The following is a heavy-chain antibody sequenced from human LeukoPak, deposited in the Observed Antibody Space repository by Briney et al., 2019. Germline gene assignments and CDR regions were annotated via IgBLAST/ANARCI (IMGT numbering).Heavy chain of an antibody. CDR1: GGTFSSYA. Sequence: SVKVSCKASGGTFSSYAISWVRQAPGQGIEWMRRIIPIFGTANYAQKFQGRVTITADKSTSTAYMELSSLRSEDTAVYYCARVGVGESSDYYYYYYMDVWGKGTTVTVSS. CDR3: ARVGVGESSDYYYYYYMDV. CDR2: IIPIFGTA. J-gene: IGHJ6*03. V-gene: IGHV1-69*06. D-gene: IGHD3-10*01.